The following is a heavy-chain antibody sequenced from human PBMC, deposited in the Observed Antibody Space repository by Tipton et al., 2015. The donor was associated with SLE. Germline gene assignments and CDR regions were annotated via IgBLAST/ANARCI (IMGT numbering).Heavy chain of an antibody. V-gene: IGHV3-21*01. CDR2: ISSSSSYI. J-gene: IGHJ3*02. CDR1: GFTFSSYS. CDR3: ARGMKQPDAFDI. Sequence: QLVQSGGGLVKPGGSLRLSCAASGFTFSSYSMNWVRQAPGKGLEWVSSISSSSSYIYYADSVKGRFTISRDNAKNSLYLQMNSLRAEDTAVYYCARGMKQPDAFDIWGQGTMVTVSS.